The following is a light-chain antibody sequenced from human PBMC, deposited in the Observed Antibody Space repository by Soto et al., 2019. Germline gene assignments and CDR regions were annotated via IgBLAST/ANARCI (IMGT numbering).Light chain of an antibody. Sequence: DIVMTQSPDSLAVSLGERATINCKSSQSVLYSSNNKNYLAWYQQKPGQPPKLLIYWASTRESGVPDRFGGSGSGPDFTLTISSLQAEDVAVYYCQQYYSTPLTFGQGTRLEIK. J-gene: IGKJ5*01. V-gene: IGKV4-1*01. CDR3: QQYYSTPLT. CDR2: WAS. CDR1: QSVLYSSNNKNY.